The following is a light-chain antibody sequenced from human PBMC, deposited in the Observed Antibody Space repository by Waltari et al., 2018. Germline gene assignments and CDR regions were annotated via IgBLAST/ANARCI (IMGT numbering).Light chain of an antibody. CDR3: QQYNNWAT. Sequence: EIVMTQSPATLSVSPGGRATLSCRASQSVSSNLAWYQQKPGQAPRLLIYGASTRATGIPARFSGSGSGTEFTLTISSLQSEDFAVYYCQQYNNWATFGQGTKVEIK. CDR2: GAS. V-gene: IGKV3-15*01. CDR1: QSVSSN. J-gene: IGKJ1*01.